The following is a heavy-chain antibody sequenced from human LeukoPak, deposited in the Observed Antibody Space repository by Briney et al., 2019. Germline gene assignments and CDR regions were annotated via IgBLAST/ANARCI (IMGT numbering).Heavy chain of an antibody. Sequence: PGGSLRLSCAASGFTFSSYAMSWVRQAPGKGLEWVSAISGSGGSTYYADSVKGRFTISRDNSRNTLYLQMSSLRAEDTAVYYCAKSVSGLSTVTTIQWGQGTLVTVSS. CDR1: GFTFSSYA. CDR3: AKSVSGLSTVTTIQ. CDR2: ISGSGGST. J-gene: IGHJ4*02. D-gene: IGHD4-17*01. V-gene: IGHV3-23*01.